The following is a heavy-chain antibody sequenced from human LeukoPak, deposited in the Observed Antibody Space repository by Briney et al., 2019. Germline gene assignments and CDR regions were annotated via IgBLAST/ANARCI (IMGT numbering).Heavy chain of an antibody. J-gene: IGHJ6*03. CDR1: GGTFGNYA. V-gene: IGHV1-69*05. Sequence: ASVKVSCKASGGTFGNYAFNWVRQAPGQGLEWMGGIIPIFGTANYAQKFQGRVTITTDESTSTAYMELSSLRSEDTAVYYCARCVESGSYYPHYYMDVWGKGTTVTVSS. D-gene: IGHD1-26*01. CDR2: IIPIFGTA. CDR3: ARCVESGSYYPHYYMDV.